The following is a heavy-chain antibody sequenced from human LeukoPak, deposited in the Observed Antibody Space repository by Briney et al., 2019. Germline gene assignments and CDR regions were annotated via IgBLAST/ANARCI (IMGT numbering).Heavy chain of an antibody. CDR1: GGSISSSSYF. J-gene: IGHJ4*02. V-gene: IGHV4-39*07. CDR3: ARVPNDYGDFFFDY. CDR2: IYYSGST. D-gene: IGHD4-17*01. Sequence: SETPSPTRTVSGGSISSSSYFLGWVRHPPREGLGWVGSIYYSGSTYYNPSLKSRVTISLDTSKNHFSLKLSSVTAADTAVYYCARVPNDYGDFFFDYWGQGTLVTVSS.